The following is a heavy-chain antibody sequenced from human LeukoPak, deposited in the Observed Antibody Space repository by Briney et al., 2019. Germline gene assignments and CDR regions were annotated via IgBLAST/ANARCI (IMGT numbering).Heavy chain of an antibody. CDR1: GDSMTNYY. V-gene: IGHV4-4*07. Sequence: SETLSLTCAVSGDSMTNYYWSWIRQPAGQGLEWIGHIYVSGRTNYNPSFKSRVSMSIDTSKKQFSLNLTSVSAADTAVYFCARGRWELTPAKGWFDSWGQGTLVTVSS. CDR2: IYVSGRT. J-gene: IGHJ5*01. D-gene: IGHD1-26*01. CDR3: ARGRWELTPAKGWFDS.